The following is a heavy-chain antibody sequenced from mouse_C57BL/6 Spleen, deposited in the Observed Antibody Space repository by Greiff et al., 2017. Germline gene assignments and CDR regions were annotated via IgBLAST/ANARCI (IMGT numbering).Heavy chain of an antibody. CDR1: GYAFTSSW. CDR2: IYPGDGDT. J-gene: IGHJ2*01. D-gene: IGHD2-12*01. CDR3: ARGDSPEVGDY. Sequence: QVQLQQSEPELVKPGASVKISCKASGYAFTSSWMHWVKQRPGQGLEWIGRIYPGDGDTNYNGKFKGKATLTADKSSSTAYMHISSLTSEDSAVYCCARGDSPEVGDYWGQGTTLTVSS. V-gene: IGHV1-82*01.